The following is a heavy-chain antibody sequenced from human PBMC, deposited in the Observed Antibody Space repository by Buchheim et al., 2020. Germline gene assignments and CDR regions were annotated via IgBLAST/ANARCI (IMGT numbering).Heavy chain of an antibody. Sequence: EVQLVESGGGSVKPGESLRLSCGGSGFDFSDAWMNWVRQAPGKGLEWVGRIRGNTHGATTDYGAPVTGRFTISRDDSKNTVYLHMSSLKTEDTAVYYCTTDVAGGSRSIDYWGQGTL. V-gene: IGHV3-15*01. J-gene: IGHJ4*02. D-gene: IGHD2-21*01. CDR2: IRGNTHGATT. CDR1: GFDFSDAW. CDR3: TTDVAGGSRSIDY.